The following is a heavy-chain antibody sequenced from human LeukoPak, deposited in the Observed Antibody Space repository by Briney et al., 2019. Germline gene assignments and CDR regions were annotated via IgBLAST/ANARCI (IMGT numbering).Heavy chain of an antibody. Sequence: GGSLRLSCAASGFTFSSYGMHWVRQAPGKGLEWVAVISYDGSNKYYADSVKGRFTISRDNSKNTLYLQMNSLRAEDTAVYYCAKGEGGYYDFWSGYYTGTDYYGMDVWGQGTTVTVSS. D-gene: IGHD3-3*01. V-gene: IGHV3-30*18. J-gene: IGHJ6*02. CDR1: GFTFSSYG. CDR3: AKGEGGYYDFWSGYYTGTDYYGMDV. CDR2: ISYDGSNK.